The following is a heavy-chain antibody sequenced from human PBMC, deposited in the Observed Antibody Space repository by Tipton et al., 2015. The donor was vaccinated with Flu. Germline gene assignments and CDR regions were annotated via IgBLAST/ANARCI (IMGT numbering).Heavy chain of an antibody. J-gene: IGHJ4*02. Sequence: SLRLSCAASGFTFSSYSTNWVRQAPGKGLEWVSSISSSSSYIYYADSVKGRFTISRDNAKNSLYLQMNSLRAEDTAVYYCARDSDYCSSTSCYFDYWGQGTLVTVSS. CDR2: ISSSSSYI. CDR3: ARDSDYCSSTSCYFDY. V-gene: IGHV3-21*01. CDR1: GFTFSSYS. D-gene: IGHD2-2*01.